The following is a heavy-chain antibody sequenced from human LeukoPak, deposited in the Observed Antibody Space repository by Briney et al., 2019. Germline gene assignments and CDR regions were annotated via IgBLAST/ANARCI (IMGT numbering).Heavy chain of an antibody. J-gene: IGHJ4*02. V-gene: IGHV4-39*01. CDR2: IYYSGST. CDR1: GGSISSSSYY. D-gene: IGHD6-13*01. Sequence: PAWRLSLTCTVSGGSISSSSYYWGWIRQPPGKGLEWIGSIYYSGSTYYNPSRKSRVTISVDTSKNQFSLKLSSVPAADTAVYYYARVGWAAGTFDYWGQGTLDTVSS. CDR3: ARVGWAAGTFDY.